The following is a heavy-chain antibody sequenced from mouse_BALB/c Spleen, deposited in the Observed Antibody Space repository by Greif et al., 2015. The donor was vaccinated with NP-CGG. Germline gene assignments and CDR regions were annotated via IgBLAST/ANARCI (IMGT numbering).Heavy chain of an antibody. V-gene: IGHV10-1*02. CDR3: HGSSYLHAMDY. Sequence: EVKVVESGGGLVQPKGSLKLSCAASGFTFNTYAMSWVRQAPGKGLEWVARIRSKSNNYATYYADSVKDRFTISRDDSQSMLYLQMNNLKTEDTAMYYCHGSSYLHAMDYWCQGTSVTVSS. CDR2: IRSKSNNYAT. CDR1: GFTFNTYA. D-gene: IGHD1-1*01. J-gene: IGHJ4*01.